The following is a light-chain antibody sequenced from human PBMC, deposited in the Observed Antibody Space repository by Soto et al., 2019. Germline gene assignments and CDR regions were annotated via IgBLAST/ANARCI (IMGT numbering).Light chain of an antibody. CDR1: SSNIGRNN. Sequence: QSVLSQPPSASGTPGQRVTISCSGSSSNIGRNNVYWYQQVPGTAPKLLIFRNNQRPSGVPDRFSGSKSGTSASLAISGLRSEDEADYFCAAWDYSLSGYWVFGGGTKVTVL. CDR2: RNN. V-gene: IGLV1-47*01. CDR3: AAWDYSLSGYWV. J-gene: IGLJ3*02.